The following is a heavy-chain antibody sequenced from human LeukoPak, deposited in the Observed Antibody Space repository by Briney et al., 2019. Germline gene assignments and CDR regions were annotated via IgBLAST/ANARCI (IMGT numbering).Heavy chain of an antibody. J-gene: IGHJ4*02. CDR3: ATDYSGSYWD. Sequence: ASVKVSFKVSGYTLTELSMHWVRQAPGKGLEWMGGFDPEDGETIYAQKFQGRVTMTEDTSTDTAYMGLSSLRSEDTAVYYCATDYSGSYWDWGQGTLVTVSS. V-gene: IGHV1-24*01. D-gene: IGHD1-26*01. CDR2: FDPEDGET. CDR1: GYTLTELS.